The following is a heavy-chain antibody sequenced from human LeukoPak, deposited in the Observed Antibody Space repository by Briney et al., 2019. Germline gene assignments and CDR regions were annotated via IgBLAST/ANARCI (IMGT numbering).Heavy chain of an antibody. CDR2: IYYSGST. D-gene: IGHD3-22*01. CDR1: GGSISSSSYY. J-gene: IGHJ4*02. Sequence: SSETLSLTCTVSGGSISSSSYYWGWIRQPPGKGLEWIGSIYYSGSTHYNPSLKSRVTISLDTSKNQFSLKLSSVTAADTAVYYCARQTRSGYYYSYFDYWGQGTLVTVSS. CDR3: ARQTRSGYYYSYFDY. V-gene: IGHV4-39*07.